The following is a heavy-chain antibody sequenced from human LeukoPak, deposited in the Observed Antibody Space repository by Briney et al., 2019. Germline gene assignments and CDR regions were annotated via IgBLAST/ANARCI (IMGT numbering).Heavy chain of an antibody. V-gene: IGHV3-48*01. CDR1: GFTFSSYS. CDR2: ISSSSSTI. D-gene: IGHD6-13*01. Sequence: GGSLRLSCAASGFTFSSYSMNWVRQAPGKGLEWVSYISSSSSTIYYADSVKGRFTISRDNAKNSLYLQMNSLRAEDTAVYYCAKGHGNWQLVNFDYWGQGTLVTVSS. J-gene: IGHJ4*02. CDR3: AKGHGNWQLVNFDY.